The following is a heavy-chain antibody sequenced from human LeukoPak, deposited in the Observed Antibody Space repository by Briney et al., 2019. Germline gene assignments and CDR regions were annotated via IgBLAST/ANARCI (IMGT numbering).Heavy chain of an antibody. CDR2: MNPNSGNT. J-gene: IGHJ6*02. CDR1: GYTFTSYD. CDR3: ARGDSRYYGMDV. V-gene: IGHV1-8*01. Sequence: ASVKVSCTASGYTFTSYDINWVRQATGQGLEWMGWMNPNSGNTGYAQKFQGRVTMTRNTSISTAYMELSSLRSEDTAVYYCARGDSRYYGMDVWGQGTTVTVSS.